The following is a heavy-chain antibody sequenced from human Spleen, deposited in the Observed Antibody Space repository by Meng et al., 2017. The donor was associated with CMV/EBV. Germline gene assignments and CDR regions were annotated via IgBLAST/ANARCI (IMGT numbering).Heavy chain of an antibody. D-gene: IGHD2-15*01. Sequence: SETLSLTCTVPGGSVSSGSYYWSWIRQTPGKGLEWIGYIYYSGSTNYNPSLKSRVTISVDTSKNQFSLKLSSVTAADTAVYACARFYCSGGSCYSEYWGQGTLVTDSS. J-gene: IGHJ4*02. V-gene: IGHV4-61*01. CDR1: GGSVSSGSYY. CDR2: IYYSGST. CDR3: ARFYCSGGSCYSEY.